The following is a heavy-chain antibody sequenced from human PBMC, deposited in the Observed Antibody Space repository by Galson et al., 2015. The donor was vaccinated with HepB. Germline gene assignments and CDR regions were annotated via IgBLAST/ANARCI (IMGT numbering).Heavy chain of an antibody. Sequence: SLRLSCAASGLTVSINCFSWVRQAPGKGLECVSLIYSGGSTHYAESVTGRFTLSRDNSKDTLYIQMNSMRAEDTAVYYCARGASDGGLFDYWGQGALVTVSS. CDR1: GLTVSINC. CDR2: IYSGGST. CDR3: ARGASDGGLFDY. D-gene: IGHD3-16*01. V-gene: IGHV3-53*01. J-gene: IGHJ4*02.